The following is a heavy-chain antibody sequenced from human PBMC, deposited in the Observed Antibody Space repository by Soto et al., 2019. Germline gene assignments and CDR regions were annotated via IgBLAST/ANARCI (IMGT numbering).Heavy chain of an antibody. Sequence: SETLSLTCTVSGGSISSYYWGWIRRPPGKGLEWIGSIYYSGSTYYNPSLKSRVTISVDTSKNQFSLKLSSVTAADTAVYYCARGGVVVVAATDFDYWGQGTLVTVSS. J-gene: IGHJ4*02. D-gene: IGHD2-15*01. CDR3: ARGGVVVVAATDFDY. CDR2: IYYSGST. V-gene: IGHV4-39*07. CDR1: GGSISSYY.